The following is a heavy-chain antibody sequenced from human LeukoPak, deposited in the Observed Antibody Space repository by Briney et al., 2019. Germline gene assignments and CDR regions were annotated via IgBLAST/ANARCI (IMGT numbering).Heavy chain of an antibody. CDR2: ISGDGGST. J-gene: IGHJ4*02. V-gene: IGHV3-43*02. CDR1: GFTFDDYA. D-gene: IGHD6-19*01. Sequence: GGSLRLSCAASGFTFDDYAMHWVRQAPGKGLEWVSLISGDGGSTYYADSVKGRFTISRDNSKNSLYLQMNSLRTEDTALYYCAMEHSSGWYDLDYWGQGTLVTVSS. CDR3: AMEHSSGWYDLDY.